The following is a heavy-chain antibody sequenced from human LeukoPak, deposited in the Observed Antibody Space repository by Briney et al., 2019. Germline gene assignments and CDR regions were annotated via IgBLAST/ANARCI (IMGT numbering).Heavy chain of an antibody. CDR3: ARDLNEGRDP. D-gene: IGHD1-26*01. CDR2: ILPIFGIA. J-gene: IGHJ5*02. V-gene: IGHV1-69*04. CDR1: GGTFSSYA. Sequence: GSSVKLSCKASGGTFSSYAISWVRQAPGPGLEWMGRILPIFGIANYAQKFQGRVTITADKSTSEAYMELSSLRPEDTAVYYCARDLNEGRDPWGQGTLVTVSS.